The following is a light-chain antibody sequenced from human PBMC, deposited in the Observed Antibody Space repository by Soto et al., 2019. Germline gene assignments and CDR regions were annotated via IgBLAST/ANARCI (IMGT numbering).Light chain of an antibody. V-gene: IGKV3-11*01. Sequence: ESVVTQSPATLSLSPGERATLSCRASQDVSRYLAWYQQKPGQSPRLLIYDASNRATGVPARFSGSGSGTEFALTISSLQSEDFAVYYCQQYNKWPLITFGQGTRLEIK. J-gene: IGKJ5*01. CDR3: QQYNKWPLIT. CDR1: QDVSRY. CDR2: DAS.